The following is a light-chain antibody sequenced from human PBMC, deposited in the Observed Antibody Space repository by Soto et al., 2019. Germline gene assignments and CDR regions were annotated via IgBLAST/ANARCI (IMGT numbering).Light chain of an antibody. CDR2: EVT. Sequence: QSALTQPPSASGSLGQSVTISCTGTSSDVGGYNYVSWHQQHPGKAPKVMIYEVTKRPPGVPDRFSGSKSGNTASLTVSGLQAEDEPDYYCSSFAGGGNPVLLGGGTKVT. J-gene: IGLJ2*01. V-gene: IGLV2-8*01. CDR1: SSDVGGYNY. CDR3: SSFAGGGNPVL.